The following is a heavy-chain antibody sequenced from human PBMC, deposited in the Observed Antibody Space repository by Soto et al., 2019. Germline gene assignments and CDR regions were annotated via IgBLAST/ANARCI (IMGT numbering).Heavy chain of an antibody. CDR1: GFTFSSYG. CDR3: AKDHLEWLLLYYFDY. D-gene: IGHD3-3*01. V-gene: IGHV3-30*18. CDR2: ISYDGSNK. Sequence: QVQLVESGGGVVQPGRSLRLSCAASGFTFSSYGMHWVRQAPGKGLEWVAVISYDGSNKYYADSVKGRFTISRENSKNTLYLQMNSLRAEDTAVYYCAKDHLEWLLLYYFDYWGQGTLVTVSS. J-gene: IGHJ4*02.